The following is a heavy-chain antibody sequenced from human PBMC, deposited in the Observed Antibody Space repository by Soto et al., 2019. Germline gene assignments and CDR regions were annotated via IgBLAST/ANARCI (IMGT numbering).Heavy chain of an antibody. CDR2: ISAYTGNT. D-gene: IGHD2-2*01. CDR3: ARGPESRSTAYFDY. V-gene: IGHV1-18*01. J-gene: IGHJ4*02. Sequence: ASVKVSCKVSGYTFTDYGITWVRQAPGQGLEWMGWISAYTGNTNYAQKVQGRVTMSTDTSTSTAYLELRSLRSDDTAVYYCARGPESRSTAYFDYWGQGTLVTVSS. CDR1: GYTFTDYG.